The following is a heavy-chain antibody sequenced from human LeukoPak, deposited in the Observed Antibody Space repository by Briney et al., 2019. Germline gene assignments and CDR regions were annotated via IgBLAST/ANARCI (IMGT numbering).Heavy chain of an antibody. CDR3: ARDRLLWFGELSYGMDV. Sequence: PETLSLTCTVSGGSVSSGSSYWSWIRQPPGKGLEWIGYIYYSGSTNYNPSLKSRVTISVDTSKNQFHLKLSSVTAADTAVYYCARDRLLWFGELSYGMDVWGKGTTVTVSS. CDR1: GGSVSSGSSY. J-gene: IGHJ6*04. D-gene: IGHD3-10*01. V-gene: IGHV4-61*01. CDR2: IYYSGST.